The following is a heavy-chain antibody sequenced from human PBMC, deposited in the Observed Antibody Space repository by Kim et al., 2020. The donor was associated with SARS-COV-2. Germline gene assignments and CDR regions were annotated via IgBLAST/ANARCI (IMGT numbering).Heavy chain of an antibody. CDR2: INPNSGGT. V-gene: IGHV1-2*02. CDR1: GYTFTGYY. D-gene: IGHD5-12*01. CDR3: ARADHVEMATIPIDY. J-gene: IGHJ4*02. Sequence: ASVKVSCKASGYTFTGYYMHWVRQAPGQGLEWMGWINPNSGGTNYAQKFQGRVTMTRDTSISTAYMELSRLRSDDTAVYYCARADHVEMATIPIDYWGQGTLVTVSS.